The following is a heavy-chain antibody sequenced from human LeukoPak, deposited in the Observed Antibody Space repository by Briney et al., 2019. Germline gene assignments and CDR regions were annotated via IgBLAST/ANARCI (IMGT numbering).Heavy chain of an antibody. V-gene: IGHV3-7*01. Sequence: PGGSLRLSCAASGFTFSSYSMNWVRQAPGKGLEWAANIKQDGSEKYYVDSVKGRFTISRDNAKNSLYLQMNSLRAEDTAVYYCARDSMVRGLIDYWGQGTLVTVSS. CDR1: GFTFSSYS. D-gene: IGHD3-10*01. CDR2: IKQDGSEK. J-gene: IGHJ4*02. CDR3: ARDSMVRGLIDY.